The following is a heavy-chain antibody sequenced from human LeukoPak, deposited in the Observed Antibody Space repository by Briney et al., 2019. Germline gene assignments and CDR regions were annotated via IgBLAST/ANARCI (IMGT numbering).Heavy chain of an antibody. CDR3: ARGVGDYGGNRNRFDP. CDR1: GGSISGFY. Sequence: KSSETLSLTCTVSGGSISGFYWSWIRQPPGKGLEWIGYIYYSGDSNYNPSLKSRVTMSLDTSKNQLSLRLSSVTAADTAVYYCARGVGDYGGNRNRFDPWGQGTLVTVSS. CDR2: IYYSGDS. J-gene: IGHJ5*02. D-gene: IGHD4-23*01. V-gene: IGHV4-59*08.